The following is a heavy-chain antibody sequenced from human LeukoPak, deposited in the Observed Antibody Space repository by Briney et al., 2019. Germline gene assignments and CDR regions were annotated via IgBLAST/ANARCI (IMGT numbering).Heavy chain of an antibody. J-gene: IGHJ3*02. CDR1: GGSISSSNW. Sequence: PSGTLSLTCAVSGGSISSSNWWSWVRQAPGKGLEWVANIRQHGGDKSYVDSVKGRFTISRDNAKNSLYLQMNSLRAEDTAVYYCARSGPIDIWGQGTVVTVSS. CDR2: IRQHGGDK. V-gene: IGHV3-7*03. D-gene: IGHD6-25*01. CDR3: ARSGPIDI.